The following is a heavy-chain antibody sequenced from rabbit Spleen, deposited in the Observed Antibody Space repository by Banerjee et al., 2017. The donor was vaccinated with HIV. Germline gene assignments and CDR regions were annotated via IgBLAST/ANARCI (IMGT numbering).Heavy chain of an antibody. CDR1: GFDFSNNYV. J-gene: IGHJ6*01. CDR2: IYSYGS. Sequence: QQQLEESGGDLVKPGASLTLTCTASGFDFSNNYVMCWVRQAPGKGLEWIACIYSYGSYCASWAKGRFTISKTSSTTVTLQMTSLTAADTATYFCARSVGNSYSLWGPGTLVTVS. CDR3: ARSVGNSYSL. D-gene: IGHD8-1*01. V-gene: IGHV1S45*01.